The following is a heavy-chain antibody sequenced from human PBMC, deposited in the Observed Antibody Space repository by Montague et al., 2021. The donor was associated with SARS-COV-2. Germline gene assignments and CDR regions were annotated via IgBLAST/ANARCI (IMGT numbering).Heavy chain of an antibody. CDR1: GGSMSDHY. CDR3: AKGDMVRGIPYIDN. V-gene: IGHV4-59*11. Sequence: SETLSLTCTVSGGSMSDHYWAWIRQPPGKGLEWLAYIYYSGGIXSXASXXXRVTMSVDTSKNQFSLKLNSVTAADTAVYYCAKGDMVRGIPYIDNWGQGNLVTVSS. CDR2: IYYSGGI. D-gene: IGHD3-10*01. J-gene: IGHJ4*02.